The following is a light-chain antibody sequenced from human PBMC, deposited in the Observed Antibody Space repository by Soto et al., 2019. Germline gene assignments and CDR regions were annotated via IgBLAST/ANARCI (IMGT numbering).Light chain of an antibody. CDR2: EVS. CDR1: SSDVGGYNY. J-gene: IGLJ3*02. V-gene: IGLV2-14*01. CDR3: SSYTSSSTHWV. Sequence: QSVLTQPASVPGSPGQSITISCTGTSSDVGGYNYVSWYQQHPGKAPKLMIYEVSNRPSGVSNRFSGSKSGNTASLTISGLQAEDEADYYCSSYTSSSTHWVFGGGTKVTVL.